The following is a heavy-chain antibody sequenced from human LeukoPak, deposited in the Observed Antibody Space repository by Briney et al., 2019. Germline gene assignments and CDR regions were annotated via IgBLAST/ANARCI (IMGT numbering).Heavy chain of an antibody. CDR1: GSTVSSNY. V-gene: IGHV3-23*01. D-gene: IGHD6-13*01. J-gene: IGHJ4*02. Sequence: GGSLRLSCAASGSTVSSNYMSWVRQAPRKGLEWVSAISGSGGSTYYADSVKGRFTISRDNSKNTLYLQMNSLRAEDTAVYYCAKEDYSSRPDPDYWGQGTLVTVSS. CDR3: AKEDYSSRPDPDY. CDR2: ISGSGGST.